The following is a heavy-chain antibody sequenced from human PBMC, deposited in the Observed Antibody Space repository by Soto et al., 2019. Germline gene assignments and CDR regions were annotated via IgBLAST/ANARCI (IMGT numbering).Heavy chain of an antibody. J-gene: IGHJ6*02. D-gene: IGHD5-12*01. CDR3: ARDLLHRGYRGYEAPGMDV. CDR2: ISAYNGNT. CDR1: GYTFTSYG. Sequence: ASVKVSCKASGYTFTSYGISWVRQAPGQGLEWMGWISAYNGNTNYAQKLQGRVTMTTDTSTSTAYMELRSLRSDDTAVYYCARDLLHRGYRGYEAPGMDVWGQGTTVTVSS. V-gene: IGHV1-18*01.